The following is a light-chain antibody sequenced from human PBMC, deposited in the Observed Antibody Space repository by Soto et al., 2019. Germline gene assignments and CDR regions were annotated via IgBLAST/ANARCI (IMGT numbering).Light chain of an antibody. V-gene: IGKV1-9*01. Sequence: IQLTQSPSSLSASVGDRVTITCRASQGISTYLAWYQQKPGKAPKLLIYASSTLQSGVPSRFNGSGSRTDFALTISSLQPEDFASYYCQQSYSYPRTFGPGTKVDFK. CDR2: ASS. J-gene: IGKJ3*01. CDR3: QQSYSYPRT. CDR1: QGISTY.